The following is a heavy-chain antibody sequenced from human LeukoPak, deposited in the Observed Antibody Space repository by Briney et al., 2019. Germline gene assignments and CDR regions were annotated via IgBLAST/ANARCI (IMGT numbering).Heavy chain of an antibody. CDR1: GFTFSSYS. D-gene: IGHD5-24*01. Sequence: GGSLRLSCAASGFTFSSYSMNWVRQAPGKGLEWVSYISSSSSTIFYADSVKGRFTISRDNAKSSLYLQMNSLRAEDTAVYYCAREDGVWGQGTMVTVSS. V-gene: IGHV3-48*01. CDR2: ISSSSSTI. J-gene: IGHJ3*01. CDR3: AREDGV.